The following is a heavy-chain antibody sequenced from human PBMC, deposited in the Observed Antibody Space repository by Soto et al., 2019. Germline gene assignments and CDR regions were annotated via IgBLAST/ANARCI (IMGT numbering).Heavy chain of an antibody. CDR1: GFLLNNVRMG. CDR3: ARIRIAAAGNYFDY. CDR2: VFSNDEK. V-gene: IGHV2-26*01. D-gene: IGHD6-13*01. J-gene: IGHJ4*02. Sequence: SGPTLVNPTETLTLTCSVSGFLLNNVRMGVSWIRQPPGKALESLAHVFSNDEKSYSASLKSRVTISKDTSKSQVVLTMTNMDPVDTATYYCARIRIAAAGNYFDYWGQGTLVTVSS.